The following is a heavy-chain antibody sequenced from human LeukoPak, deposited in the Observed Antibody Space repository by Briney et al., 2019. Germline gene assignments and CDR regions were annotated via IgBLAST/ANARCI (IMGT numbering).Heavy chain of an antibody. V-gene: IGHV3-30*03. CDR1: GFTFRSYG. CDR2: ISYDGSNK. D-gene: IGHD1-26*01. Sequence: GGSLRLSCAASGFTFRSYGMHWVRQAPGKGLEWVAVISYDGSNKYYADSVKGRFTISRDNSKNTLYLQMNSLRAEDTAVYYCTRGSWNYFDYWGQGTLVTVSS. CDR3: TRGSWNYFDY. J-gene: IGHJ4*02.